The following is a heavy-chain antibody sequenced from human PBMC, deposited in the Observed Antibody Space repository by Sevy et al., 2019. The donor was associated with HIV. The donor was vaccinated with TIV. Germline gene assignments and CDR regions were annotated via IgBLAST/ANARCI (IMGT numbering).Heavy chain of an antibody. CDR1: GYTFTGYY. V-gene: IGHV1-2*02. CDR2: INPNSGGT. J-gene: IGHJ5*02. CDR3: ARERVYCSGGSCKPGGWFDP. D-gene: IGHD2-15*01. Sequence: ASVKVSCKASGYTFTGYYMHWVRQAPGQGLEWMGWINPNSGGTNYAQRFQRRVTMTRDTSISTAYMELSRLRSDDTAVYYCARERVYCSGGSCKPGGWFDPWGQGTLVTVSS.